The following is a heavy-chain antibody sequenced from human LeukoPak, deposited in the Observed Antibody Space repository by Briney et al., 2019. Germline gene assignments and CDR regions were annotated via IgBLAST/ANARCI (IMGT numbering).Heavy chain of an antibody. CDR3: AKVSDILTGYYGAFDY. V-gene: IGHV3-66*01. CDR1: EFSVGSNY. Sequence: GGSLRLSCAASEFSVGSNYMTWVRQAPGKGLEWVSLIYSGGSTYYADSVKGRFTISRDNSKNTLYLQMNSLRAEDTAVYYCAKVSDILTGYYGAFDYWGQGTLVTVSS. CDR2: IYSGGST. D-gene: IGHD3-9*01. J-gene: IGHJ4*02.